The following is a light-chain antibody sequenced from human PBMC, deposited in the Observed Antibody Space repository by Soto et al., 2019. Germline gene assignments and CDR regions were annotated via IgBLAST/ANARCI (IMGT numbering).Light chain of an antibody. CDR1: QSLAYSDGNTY. Sequence: DVVMTQSPLSLPVTLGQPASISCRSSQSLAYSDGNTYLNWFQQRPGQSPRRLIYKVSNRDSGVPDRFTGSGSGTAFTLKISRLEAEDVGVYYCMQGTHWPPYTFGQGTKLEIK. J-gene: IGKJ2*01. CDR2: KVS. CDR3: MQGTHWPPYT. V-gene: IGKV2-30*01.